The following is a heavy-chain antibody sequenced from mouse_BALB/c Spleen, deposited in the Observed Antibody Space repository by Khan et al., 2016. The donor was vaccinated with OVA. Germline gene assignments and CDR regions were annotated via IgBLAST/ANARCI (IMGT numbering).Heavy chain of an antibody. CDR1: GFNIKDTY. CDR3: AHPAYDPRFFEV. Sequence: MQLEESGAELVKPGASVRLSCTASGFNIKDTYIHWVKQRPEQGLEWIGRIAPANGNTKYDPKFQDKATITSDTSSNTSYLQLSSLTSEDTAVYYWAHPAYDPRFFEVWGAGTTVTVSS. V-gene: IGHV14-3*02. D-gene: IGHD2-3*01. CDR2: IAPANGNT. J-gene: IGHJ1*01.